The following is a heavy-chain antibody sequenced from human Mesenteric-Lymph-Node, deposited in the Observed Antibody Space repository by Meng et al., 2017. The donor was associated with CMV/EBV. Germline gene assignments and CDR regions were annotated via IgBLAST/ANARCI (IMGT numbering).Heavy chain of an antibody. V-gene: IGHV1-3*01. CDR2: INAGNGNT. J-gene: IGHJ4*02. CDR1: GYTFTSYA. Sequence: SGYTFTSYAMHWVRQAPGQRLEWMGWINAGNGNTKYSQKFQGRVTITRDTSASTAYMELSSLRSEDTAVYYCARGRYCSSTSCPAFDYWGQGTLVTVSS. CDR3: ARGRYCSSTSCPAFDY. D-gene: IGHD2-2*01.